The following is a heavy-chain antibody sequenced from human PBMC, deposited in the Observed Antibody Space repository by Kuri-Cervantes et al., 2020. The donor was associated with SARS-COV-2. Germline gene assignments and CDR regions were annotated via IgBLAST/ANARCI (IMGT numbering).Heavy chain of an antibody. CDR1: GGSVSSGSYY. V-gene: IGHV4-61*01. Sequence: SETLSLTCTVSGGSVSSGSYYWSWIRQPPGKGLEWIGYIYYSGSTNYNPSLKSRVTISVDTSKNQFSLKLSSVTAADTAVYYCAREGNDYYLSGAGWFDPWGQGTLVTVSS. CDR2: IYYSGST. D-gene: IGHD3-10*01. J-gene: IGHJ5*02. CDR3: AREGNDYYLSGAGWFDP.